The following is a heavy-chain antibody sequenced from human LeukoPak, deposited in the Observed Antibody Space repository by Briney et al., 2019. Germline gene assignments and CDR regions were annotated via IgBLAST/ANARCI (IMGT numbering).Heavy chain of an antibody. D-gene: IGHD2-15*01. J-gene: IGHJ5*02. CDR1: GFTFSSYA. V-gene: IGHV3-30*04. CDR2: ISYDGSNK. Sequence: GTSLRLSCAASGFTFSSYAMHWVRQAPGKGLEWVAVISYDGSNKYYADSVKGRFTISRDNSKNTLYLQVNSPRVEDTAVYYCARDLHCSGGTCYSYSSHRNWFDPWGQGTLVTVSS. CDR3: ARDLHCSGGTCYSYSSHRNWFDP.